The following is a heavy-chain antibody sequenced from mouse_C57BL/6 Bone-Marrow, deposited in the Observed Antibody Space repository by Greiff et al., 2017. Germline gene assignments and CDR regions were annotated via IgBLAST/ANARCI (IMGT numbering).Heavy chain of an antibody. D-gene: IGHD1-1*01. CDR2: IDPSDSYT. CDR1: GYTFTSYW. Sequence: QVQLQQPGAELVRPGTSVKLSCKASGYTFTSYWMHWVKQRPGQGLEWIGVIDPSDSYTNYNQKFKGKATLTGDTSSSTAYMQLSSLTSEDSAVYYCARSSITTVVAPAAYWGQGTLVTVSA. CDR3: ARSSITTVVAPAAY. V-gene: IGHV1-59*01. J-gene: IGHJ3*01.